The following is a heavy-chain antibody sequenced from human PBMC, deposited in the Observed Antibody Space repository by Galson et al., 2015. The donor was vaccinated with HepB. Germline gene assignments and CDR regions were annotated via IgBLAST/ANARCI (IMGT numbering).Heavy chain of an antibody. J-gene: IGHJ3*02. V-gene: IGHV4-39*01. CDR2: IYYSGST. Sequence: ETLSLTCTVSGGSISSSSYYWGWIRQPPGKGLEWIGSIYYSGSTYYNPSLKSRVTISVDTSKNQFSLKLSSVTAADTAVYYCARHRQGELQDRAFDIWGQGTMVTVSS. D-gene: IGHD1-26*01. CDR1: GGSISSSSYY. CDR3: ARHRQGELQDRAFDI.